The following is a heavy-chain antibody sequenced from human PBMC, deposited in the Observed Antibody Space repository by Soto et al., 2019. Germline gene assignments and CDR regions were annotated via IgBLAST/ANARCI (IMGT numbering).Heavy chain of an antibody. CDR1: GGSFSGYY. CDR2: INHSGST. Sequence: QVQLQQWGAGLLKPSETLSLTCAVYGGSFSGYYWSWIRQPPGKGLEWIGEINHSGSTNYNPSLKSRVTISVDTSKNQFSLKLSSATAADTAVYYCARGLGYTYGHRPLDYWGQGALVTVSS. V-gene: IGHV4-34*01. D-gene: IGHD5-18*01. J-gene: IGHJ4*02. CDR3: ARGLGYTYGHRPLDY.